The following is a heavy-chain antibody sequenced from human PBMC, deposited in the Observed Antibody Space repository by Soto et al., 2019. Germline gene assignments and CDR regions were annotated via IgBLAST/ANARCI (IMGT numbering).Heavy chain of an antibody. J-gene: IGHJ4*02. V-gene: IGHV3-21*01. CDR3: ARVGVGATVDY. CDR2: ISSSSSYI. CDR1: GGTFSSYS. D-gene: IGHD1-26*01. Sequence: VQLVQSGAEVKKPGSSVKVSCKASGGTFSSYSMNWVRQAPGKGLEWVSSISSSSSYIYYADSVKGRFTISRDNAKNSLYLQMNSLRAEDTAVYYCARVGVGATVDYWGQGTLVTVSS.